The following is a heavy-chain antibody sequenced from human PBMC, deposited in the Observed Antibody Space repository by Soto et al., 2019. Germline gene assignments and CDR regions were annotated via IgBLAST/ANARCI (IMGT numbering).Heavy chain of an antibody. CDR1: GGTFSSYA. CDR2: IIPIFGTA. CDR3: ARDPYYYGSGSSYYYYGMDV. V-gene: IGHV1-69*06. J-gene: IGHJ6*02. D-gene: IGHD3-10*01. Sequence: SVKVSCKASGGTFSSYAISWVRQAPGQGLEWMGGIIPIFGTANYAQKSQGRVTITADKSTSTAYMELSSLRSEDTAVYYCARDPYYYGSGSSYYYYGMDVWGQGTTVTVSS.